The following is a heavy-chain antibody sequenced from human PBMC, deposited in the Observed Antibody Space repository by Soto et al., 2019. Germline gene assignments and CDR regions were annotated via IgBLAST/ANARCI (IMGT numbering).Heavy chain of an antibody. V-gene: IGHV4-59*01. J-gene: IGHJ3*02. Sequence: TSETLSLTCTVSGGSISSYYWSWIRQPPGKGLEWIGYIYYSGSTNYNPSLKSRVTISVDTSKNQFSLKLSSVTAADTAVYYCAGLQLLWFGELLYGAFDIWGQGTMVIVSS. CDR1: GGSISSYY. CDR3: AGLQLLWFGELLYGAFDI. D-gene: IGHD3-10*01. CDR2: IYYSGST.